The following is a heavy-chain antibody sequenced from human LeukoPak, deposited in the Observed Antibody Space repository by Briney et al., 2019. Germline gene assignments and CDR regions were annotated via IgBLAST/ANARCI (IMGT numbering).Heavy chain of an antibody. Sequence: AGGSLRLSCAASGFSFSTYWMHWVRQDPGKGLVWVSRISSDGSNTIYADSVKGRFTISRDNTKNTLYLQMNSLRAEDTAVFYCAKSSLLEWLSRQSWFDPWGQGTLVTVSS. CDR2: ISSDGSNT. V-gene: IGHV3-74*01. CDR1: GFSFSTYW. CDR3: AKSSLLEWLSRQSWFDP. J-gene: IGHJ5*02. D-gene: IGHD3-3*01.